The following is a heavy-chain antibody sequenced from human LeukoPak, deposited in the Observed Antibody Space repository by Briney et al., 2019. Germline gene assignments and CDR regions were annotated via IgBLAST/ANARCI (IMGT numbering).Heavy chain of an antibody. J-gene: IGHJ4*02. D-gene: IGHD3-9*01. CDR2: TSSSSSYK. Sequence: GGSLRLSCAASGFTFSSYSMDWVRQAPGKGLEGVSSTSSSSSYKYYADSVKGRFTVSRDNAKNSLYLQMNSLRAEDTAVYYCARGVYDILAGYRPYFFDYWGQGTLVTVSS. V-gene: IGHV3-21*01. CDR1: GFTFSSYS. CDR3: ARGVYDILAGYRPYFFDY.